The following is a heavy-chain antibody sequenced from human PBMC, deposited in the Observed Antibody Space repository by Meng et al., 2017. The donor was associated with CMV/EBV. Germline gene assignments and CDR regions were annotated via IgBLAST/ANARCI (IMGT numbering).Heavy chain of an antibody. V-gene: IGHV3-48*04. Sequence: GESLKISCAASGFTFSSYSMNWVRQAPGKGLEWVSYISSSSSTIYYADSVKGRFTISRDNAKNSLYLQMNSLRAEDTALYYCARDQDSYYYDSSGYWDYWGQGTLVTVSS. D-gene: IGHD3-22*01. CDR1: GFTFSSYS. CDR3: ARDQDSYYYDSSGYWDY. J-gene: IGHJ4*02. CDR2: ISSSSSTI.